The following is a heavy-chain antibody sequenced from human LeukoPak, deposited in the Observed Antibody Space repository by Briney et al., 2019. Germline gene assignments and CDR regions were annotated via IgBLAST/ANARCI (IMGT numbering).Heavy chain of an antibody. CDR1: GFTVSSNY. J-gene: IGHJ5*02. CDR2: IYSGGTT. CDR3: ARAQLLARNWFDP. Sequence: HPGESLRLSCAASGFTVSSNYMSWVRQAPGKGLEWVSVIYSGGTTYYADSVKGRFTISRDNSKNTLYLQMNSLRVEDTAIYYCARAQLLARNWFDPWGQGTLVTVSS. V-gene: IGHV3-53*01. D-gene: IGHD1-1*01.